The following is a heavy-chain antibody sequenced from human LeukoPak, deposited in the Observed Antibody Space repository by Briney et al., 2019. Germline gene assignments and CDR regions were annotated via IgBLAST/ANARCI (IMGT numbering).Heavy chain of an antibody. CDR3: ANAFGN. Sequence: GGSLRLSCAASGFTFSNYAMSWVRQAPGKGLEWVSGISNSGGNTYCADSVKGRFTISRDNSKNTLYLQMNSLRAEDTAIYYCANAFGNWGQGTPVTVSS. CDR2: ISNSGGNT. V-gene: IGHV3-23*01. D-gene: IGHD3-10*01. CDR1: GFTFSNYA. J-gene: IGHJ4*02.